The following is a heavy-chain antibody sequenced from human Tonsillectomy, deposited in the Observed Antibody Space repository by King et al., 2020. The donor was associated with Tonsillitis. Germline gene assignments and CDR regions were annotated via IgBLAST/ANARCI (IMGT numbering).Heavy chain of an antibody. CDR1: GFTFSSYA. V-gene: IGHV3-23*03. CDR2: IYSGGSST. J-gene: IGHJ4*02. D-gene: IGHD3-22*01. Sequence: VQLVESGGGLVQPGGSLRLSCAASGFTFSSYAMSWVRQAPGKGLEWVSVIYSGGSSTYFADSVKGRFTISRDNSKNTLYLQMNSLRAEDTAVYYCAKDRCYDSSGSFDYWGQGTLVTVSS. CDR3: AKDRCYDSSGSFDY.